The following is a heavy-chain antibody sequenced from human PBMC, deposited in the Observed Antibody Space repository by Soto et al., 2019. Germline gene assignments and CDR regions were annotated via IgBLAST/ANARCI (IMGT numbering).Heavy chain of an antibody. Sequence: QVQLVQSGAEVKKPGASVKVSCKASGYTFTSYAMHWVRQAPGQRLEWMGWINAGNGNTKYSQKFQGRVTITRDTSASTAYMELSSLRSEDTAVYYCARRGNSGYDYSLYYYGMDVWGQGTTVTVSS. V-gene: IGHV1-3*01. D-gene: IGHD5-12*01. CDR1: GYTFTSYA. CDR3: ARRGNSGYDYSLYYYGMDV. CDR2: INAGNGNT. J-gene: IGHJ6*02.